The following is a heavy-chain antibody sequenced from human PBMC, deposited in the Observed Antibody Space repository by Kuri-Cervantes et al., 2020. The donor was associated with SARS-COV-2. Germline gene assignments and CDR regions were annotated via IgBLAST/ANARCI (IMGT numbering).Heavy chain of an antibody. J-gene: IGHJ4*02. CDR3: AKGTTYYYGSGSYFFDY. CDR2: INPNSGGT. V-gene: IGHV1-2*02. CDR1: GYTFTGYY. Sequence: ASVKVSCKASGYTFTGYYMHWVRQAPGQGLEWMGWINPNSGGTNYAQKFQGRVTMTRDTSISTAYMELSSLRAEDTAVYYCAKGTTYYYGSGSYFFDYWGQGTLVTVSS. D-gene: IGHD3-10*01.